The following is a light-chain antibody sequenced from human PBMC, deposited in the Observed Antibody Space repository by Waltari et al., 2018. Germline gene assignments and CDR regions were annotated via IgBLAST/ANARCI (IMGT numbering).Light chain of an antibody. Sequence: DIQMTQSPSTLSASVGDRVTITCRASQNINTWLAWHQQKPGKAPKLLIYKASSLESGVPSRFSGSGSGREFTLTISSLQPDDFATYYCLQYNGEPRTFGQGTKVKVK. V-gene: IGKV1-5*03. J-gene: IGKJ1*01. CDR1: QNINTW. CDR2: KAS. CDR3: LQYNGEPRT.